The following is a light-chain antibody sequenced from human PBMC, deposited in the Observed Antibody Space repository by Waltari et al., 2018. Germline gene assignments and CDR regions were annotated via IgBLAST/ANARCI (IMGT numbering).Light chain of an antibody. CDR1: QGIGNS. V-gene: IGKV1-NL1*01. CDR3: QQYYGTLLT. CDR2: AAS. J-gene: IGKJ4*01. Sequence: TSRASQGIGNSLAWDQQKPGKAPKLLLFAASRLESGVPSRFSGSGSGTDYTLTISSLQPEDFATYDCQQYYGTLLTFGGGTKVEIK.